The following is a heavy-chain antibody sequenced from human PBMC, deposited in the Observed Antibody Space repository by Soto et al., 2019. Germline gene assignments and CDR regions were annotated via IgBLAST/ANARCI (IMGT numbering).Heavy chain of an antibody. D-gene: IGHD5-12*01. Sequence: GTLALTCAVYGGSFSGYYWSGIRQPPGKGLEWIGEINHSGSTNYNPSLKSRVTISVDTSKNQFSLKLSSVTAADTAVYYCARGESGYSGYANWFDPWGQGTLVTVSS. V-gene: IGHV4-34*01. J-gene: IGHJ5*02. CDR2: INHSGST. CDR1: GGSFSGYY. CDR3: ARGESGYSGYANWFDP.